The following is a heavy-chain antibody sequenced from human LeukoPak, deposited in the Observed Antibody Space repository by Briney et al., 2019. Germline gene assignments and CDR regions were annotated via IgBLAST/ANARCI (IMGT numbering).Heavy chain of an antibody. V-gene: IGHV1-2*02. J-gene: IGHJ4*02. Sequence: ASVTVSCKASGYTFTGYYMHWVRQAPGQGLEWMGWINPNSGGTNYAQKFQGRVTMTRDTSISTAYMELSRLRSDDTAVYYCARQGGGTLYYFDYWGQGTLVTVSS. CDR2: INPNSGGT. CDR1: GYTFTGYY. CDR3: ARQGGGTLYYFDY. D-gene: IGHD1-14*01.